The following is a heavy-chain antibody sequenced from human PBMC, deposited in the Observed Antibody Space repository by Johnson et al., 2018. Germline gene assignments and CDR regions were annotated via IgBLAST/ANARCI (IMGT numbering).Heavy chain of an antibody. V-gene: IGHV3-23*01. Sequence: SRDNSKNTLYLQMNSLRAEDTAVYYCAKADYGDYIDGMDVWGQGTTVTVSS. D-gene: IGHD4-17*01. J-gene: IGHJ6*02. CDR3: AKADYGDYIDGMDV.